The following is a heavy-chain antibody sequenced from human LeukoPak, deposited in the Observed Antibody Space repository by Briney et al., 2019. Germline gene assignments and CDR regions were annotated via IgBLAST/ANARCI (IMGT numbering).Heavy chain of an antibody. J-gene: IGHJ5*02. CDR1: GFILSSYW. Sequence: GGSLRLSCAASGFILSSYWMHWVRQAPGKGLVWVSRITSDGSSTIYADSVKGRFTSSRDNAKDTLYLQMNSLRVEDTAVYYCARDINWALGNPWGQGTLVIVSS. CDR3: ARDINWALGNP. CDR2: ITSDGSST. D-gene: IGHD1-1*01. V-gene: IGHV3-74*01.